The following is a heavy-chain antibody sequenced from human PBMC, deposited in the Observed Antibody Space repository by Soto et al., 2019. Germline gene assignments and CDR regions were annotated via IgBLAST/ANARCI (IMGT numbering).Heavy chain of an antibody. V-gene: IGHV4-39*01. CDR1: GGSISGGPYS. CDR3: ARLGGYCSSTSCNGYYAMDV. J-gene: IGHJ6*02. CDR2: FHYGANT. D-gene: IGHD2-2*01. Sequence: QVQLQESGPGLVKPSETLSLTCTVSGGSISGGPYSWGWIRQPPGEGLEWIGTFHYGANTHYNPSLESRVAISVDTSKNQFSLKVTSVTAADTAIYYCARLGGYCSSTSCNGYYAMDVWGQGTTVTVSS.